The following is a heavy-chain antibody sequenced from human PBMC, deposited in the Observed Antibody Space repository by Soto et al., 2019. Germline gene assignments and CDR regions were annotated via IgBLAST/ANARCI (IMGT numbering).Heavy chain of an antibody. CDR3: ARSWVGDMVRGVILAPNPFDY. Sequence: GGSLRLSCAASGFTLSSYAMHWVRQAPGKGLEWVAVISYDGSNKYYADSVKGRFTISRDNSKNTLYLQMNSLRAEDTAVYYCARSWVGDMVRGVILAPNPFDYWGQGTLVTVSS. CDR1: GFTLSSYA. D-gene: IGHD3-10*01. CDR2: ISYDGSNK. J-gene: IGHJ4*02. V-gene: IGHV3-30-3*01.